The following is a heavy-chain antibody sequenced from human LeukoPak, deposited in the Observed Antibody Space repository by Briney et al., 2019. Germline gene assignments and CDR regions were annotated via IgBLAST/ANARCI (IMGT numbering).Heavy chain of an antibody. Sequence: SETLSLTCTVSGDSITSTSFYWGWIRQAPGKGLEWIGHVYYSVTTYYNPSLKSRVTISVDTSENQFALKLSSVTAADTAVYYCARLLVGATSADYWGQGTLVTVSS. CDR2: VYYSVTT. CDR1: GDSITSTSFY. D-gene: IGHD1-26*01. V-gene: IGHV4-39*01. CDR3: ARLLVGATSADY. J-gene: IGHJ4*02.